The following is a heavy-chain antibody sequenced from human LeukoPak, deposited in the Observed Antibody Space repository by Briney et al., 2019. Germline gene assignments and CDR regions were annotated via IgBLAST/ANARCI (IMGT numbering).Heavy chain of an antibody. CDR2: IYSGGST. V-gene: IGHV3-53*04. J-gene: IGHJ4*02. CDR1: GFTFSSYE. Sequence: GGSLRLSCAASGFTFSSYEMNWVRQAPGKGLEWVSVIYSGGSTYYADSVKGRFTISRHNSKNTLYLQMNSLRAEDTAVYYCARESHDREWLRLFDYWGQGTLVTVSS. CDR3: ARESHDREWLRLFDY. D-gene: IGHD5-12*01.